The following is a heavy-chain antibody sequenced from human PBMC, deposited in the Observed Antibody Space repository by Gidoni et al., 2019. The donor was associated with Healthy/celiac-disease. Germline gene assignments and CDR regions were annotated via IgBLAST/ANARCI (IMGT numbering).Heavy chain of an antibody. CDR1: GFTFSSYA. V-gene: IGHV3-23*01. CDR3: AKIMSLENLGSGRKPETNWYFDL. CDR2: ISGSGGST. Sequence: EVQLLESGGGLVQPGGSLRLSCAASGFTFSSYALSWVRQAPGKGLEWVSAISGSGGSTYYADSVKGRFTISRDNSKNTLYLQMNSLRAEDTAVYYCAKIMSLENLGSGRKPETNWYFDLWGRGTLVTVSS. D-gene: IGHD3-10*01. J-gene: IGHJ2*01.